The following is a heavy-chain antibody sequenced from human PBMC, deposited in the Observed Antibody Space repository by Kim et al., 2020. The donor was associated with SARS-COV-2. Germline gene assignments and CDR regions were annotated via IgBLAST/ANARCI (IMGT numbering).Heavy chain of an antibody. V-gene: IGHV4-34*01. J-gene: IGHJ4*02. CDR2: INHSGST. Sequence: SETLSLTCAVYGGSFSGYYWSWIRQPPGKGLEWIGEINHSGSTNYNPSLKSRVTISVDTSKNQFSLKLSSVTAADTAVYYCARGSIAAAGTEFDYWGQGT. CDR1: GGSFSGYY. D-gene: IGHD6-13*01. CDR3: ARGSIAAAGTEFDY.